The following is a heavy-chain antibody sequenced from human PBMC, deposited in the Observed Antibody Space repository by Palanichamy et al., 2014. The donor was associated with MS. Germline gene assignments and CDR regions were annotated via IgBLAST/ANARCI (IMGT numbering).Heavy chain of an antibody. J-gene: IGHJ4*02. V-gene: IGHV3-73*01. CDR1: GFDFSDSA. CDR3: FVPPFD. Sequence: EVQLVESGGGLVQPGGSLKVSCAASGFDFSDSAMHWVRQASGKGLEWVGRIRSKDNNYATAYAVSVKGRFTVSRDDSKSTAYLQMNSLRSEDTAVYYCFVPPFDWGQGTLVTVSS. CDR2: IRSKDNNYAT.